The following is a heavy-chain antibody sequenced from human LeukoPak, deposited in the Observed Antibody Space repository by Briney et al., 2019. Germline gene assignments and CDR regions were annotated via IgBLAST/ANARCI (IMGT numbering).Heavy chain of an antibody. Sequence: PSETLSLTCTVSGDSFSSGSYYWSWIRQPPGKGLEWIGYIYYSGSTNYNPSLKSRVTISVDTAKNQFSLKLSSVTAADTAVYYCASRRVYCSGGSCWFDPWGQGTLVTVSS. V-gene: IGHV4-61*01. D-gene: IGHD2-15*01. CDR2: IYYSGST. J-gene: IGHJ5*02. CDR3: ASRRVYCSGGSCWFDP. CDR1: GDSFSSGSYY.